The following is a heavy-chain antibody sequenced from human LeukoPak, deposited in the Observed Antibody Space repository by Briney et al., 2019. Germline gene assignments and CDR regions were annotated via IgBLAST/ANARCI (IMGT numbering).Heavy chain of an antibody. J-gene: IGHJ4*02. CDR3: AKDPKLYDESSMGGGFDY. CDR2: ISWNSGSI. D-gene: IGHD3-16*01. Sequence: QPGGSLRLSCAASGFTFDDYAMHWVRQAPGKGLEWVSGISWNSGSIGYADSVKGRFTTSRDNSKNTLYLQMNSLRPEDTAIYYCAKDPKLYDESSMGGGFDYWGQGTLVTVSS. V-gene: IGHV3-9*01. CDR1: GFTFDDYA.